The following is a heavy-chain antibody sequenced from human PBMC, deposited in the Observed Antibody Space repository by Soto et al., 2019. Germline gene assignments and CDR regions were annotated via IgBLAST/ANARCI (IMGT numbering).Heavy chain of an antibody. CDR3: ANLGYYDSSGFSLSFYGMDV. V-gene: IGHV3-23*01. Sequence: GGSLRLSCAASGFTFSNYAMSWVRQAPGKGLEWVSAFSGSGGSTYYADSVKGRFTISRDNSKNTLYLQMNSLRAEDTAVYYCANLGYYDSSGFSLSFYGMDVWGQGTTVTVSS. D-gene: IGHD3-22*01. CDR1: GFTFSNYA. CDR2: FSGSGGST. J-gene: IGHJ6*02.